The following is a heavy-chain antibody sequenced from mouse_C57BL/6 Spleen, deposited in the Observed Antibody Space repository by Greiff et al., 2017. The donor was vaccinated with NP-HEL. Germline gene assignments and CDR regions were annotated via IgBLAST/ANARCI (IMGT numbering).Heavy chain of an antibody. CDR1: GYAFSSSW. J-gene: IGHJ4*01. Sequence: QVQLQQSGPELVKPGASVKISCKASGYAFSSSWMNWVKQRPGKGLEWIGRIYPGDGDTNYNGKFKGKATLTADKSSSTAYMQRSSLTSEDSAVYFCARPYYSNYVGYAMDYWGQGTSVTVSS. CDR2: IYPGDGDT. D-gene: IGHD2-5*01. CDR3: ARPYYSNYVGYAMDY. V-gene: IGHV1-82*01.